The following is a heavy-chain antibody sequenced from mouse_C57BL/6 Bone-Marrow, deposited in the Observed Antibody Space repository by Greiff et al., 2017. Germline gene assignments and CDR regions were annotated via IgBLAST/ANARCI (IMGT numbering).Heavy chain of an antibody. CDR3: ARAPWGYFDY. Sequence: ESGAELARPGASVKLSCKASGYTFTSYGISWVKQRTGQGLEWIGEIYPRSGNTYYNEKFKGKATLTADKSSSTAYMELRSLTSEDSAVXFCARAPWGYFDYWGQGTTLTVSS. J-gene: IGHJ2*01. CDR1: GYTFTSYG. V-gene: IGHV1-81*01. CDR2: IYPRSGNT.